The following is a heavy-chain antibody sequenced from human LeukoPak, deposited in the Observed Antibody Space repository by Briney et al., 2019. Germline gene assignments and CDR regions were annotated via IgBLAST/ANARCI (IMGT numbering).Heavy chain of an antibody. D-gene: IGHD5-18*01. CDR3: ARGRSGYSYGYLDY. CDR1: GGTFSSYA. J-gene: IGHJ4*02. Sequence: SVKVSCKASGGTFSSYAISWVRQAPGQGLEWMGRIIPILGIANYAQKFQGRVTITADKSTSTAYMELCSLRSEDTAVYYCARGRSGYSYGYLDYWGQGTLVTVSS. CDR2: IIPILGIA. V-gene: IGHV1-69*04.